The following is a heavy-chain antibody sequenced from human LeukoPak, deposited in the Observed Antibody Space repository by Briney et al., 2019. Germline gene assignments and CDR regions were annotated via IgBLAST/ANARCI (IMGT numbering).Heavy chain of an antibody. CDR3: AKSSLSITMVRGVMIFFDY. D-gene: IGHD3-10*01. V-gene: IGHV3-23*01. J-gene: IGHJ4*02. CDR2: ISGSGGST. CDR1: GFTFSSYS. Sequence: GGSLRLSCAASGFTFSSYSMNWVRQAPGKGLEWVSVISGSGGSTYYADSVKGRFTISRDNSKNTLYLQMNSLRAEDTAVYYCAKSSLSITMVRGVMIFFDYWGQGTLVTVSS.